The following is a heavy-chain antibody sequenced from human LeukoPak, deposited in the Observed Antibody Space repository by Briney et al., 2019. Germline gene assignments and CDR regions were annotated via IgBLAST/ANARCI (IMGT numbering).Heavy chain of an antibody. CDR3: ARRAGAYSHPYDY. CDR1: GFTFSNYA. J-gene: IGHJ4*02. CDR2: ISGSGDST. V-gene: IGHV3-23*01. Sequence: GGSLRLSCAASGFTFSNYAMRWVRQAPGKGLEWVSGISGSGDSTYYADSVKGRFTISRDNSKNTLYLQMNSLRAEDTAVYYCARRAGAYSHPYDYWGQGTLVTVSS. D-gene: IGHD4/OR15-4a*01.